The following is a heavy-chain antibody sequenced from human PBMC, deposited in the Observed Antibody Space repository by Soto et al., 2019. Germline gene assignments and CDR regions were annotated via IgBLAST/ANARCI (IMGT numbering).Heavy chain of an antibody. D-gene: IGHD1-20*01. Sequence: QVQLVQSGAEVKKPGSSVKVSCKASGGTFSTYSISWVRQAPGQGLEWMGGSPPIFGTSKYAQNFQGRVTITADESRSTAYMELSSLRSDDTAVYDCARGGRYPKSSDSYGIDVWGQGTTVTVSS. CDR1: GGTFSTYS. CDR2: SPPIFGTS. CDR3: ARGGRYPKSSDSYGIDV. V-gene: IGHV1-69*01. J-gene: IGHJ6*02.